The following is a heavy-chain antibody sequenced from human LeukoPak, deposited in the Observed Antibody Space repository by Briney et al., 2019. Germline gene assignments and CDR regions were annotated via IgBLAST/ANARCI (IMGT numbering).Heavy chain of an antibody. CDR2: ISDNSGNT. V-gene: IGHV3-23*01. J-gene: IGHJ6*03. CDR1: GFTFSSFA. Sequence: GGSLRLSCAASGFTFSSFAMSWVRQAPGQGLEWVSAISDNSGNTYYADSVKGRFTISRDNSENTLYLQMNSLRAEDTAVYYCARDRKVRGAPYYYYYMDVWGKGTTVTISS. CDR3: ARDRKVRGAPYYYYYMDV. D-gene: IGHD3-10*01.